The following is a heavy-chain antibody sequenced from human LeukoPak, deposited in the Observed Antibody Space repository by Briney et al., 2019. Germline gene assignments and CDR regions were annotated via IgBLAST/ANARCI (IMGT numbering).Heavy chain of an antibody. CDR1: GFILSGYF. CDR3: ATDRGWRTSGYYLYYFES. CDR2: IKHDGSEE. D-gene: IGHD3-3*01. V-gene: IGHV3-7*01. J-gene: IGHJ4*02. Sequence: GGSLRLSCAASGFILSGYFMSWIRQAPGKGLEWVASIKHDGSEEYYVDSVRGRFTISRDNTKSSLYLQMSSLRAEDTAVYYCATDRGWRTSGYYLYYFESWGQGTLVTVSS.